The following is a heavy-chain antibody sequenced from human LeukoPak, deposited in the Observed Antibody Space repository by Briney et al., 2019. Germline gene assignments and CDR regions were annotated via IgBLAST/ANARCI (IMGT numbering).Heavy chain of an antibody. J-gene: IGHJ4*02. CDR1: GFSFSSYN. V-gene: IGHV3-48*02. CDR2: ISSGSTTI. D-gene: IGHD6-13*01. Sequence: GGSLRLSCAAPGFSFSSYNMNWVRQAPGKGLEWVSYISSGSTTIYYADSVQGRFTISRDNAKNSLYLQMNSLTDEDTAVYYCARVSYGSSWSDYWGQGTLVTVSS. CDR3: ARVSYGSSWSDY.